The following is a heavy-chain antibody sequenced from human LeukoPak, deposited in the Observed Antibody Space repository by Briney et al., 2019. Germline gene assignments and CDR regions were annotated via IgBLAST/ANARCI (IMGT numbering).Heavy chain of an antibody. CDR2: IYSGGGT. CDR1: GFTVSSNY. CDR3: ARDSSGPGY. D-gene: IGHD2/OR15-2a*01. Sequence: PGRSLRLSCAASGFTVSSNYMSWVRQAPGKGLEWISVIYSGGGTYYADSVKGRFTISRDSSKNTLYLQMNSLRAEDTALYYCARDSSGPGYWGQGTLVTVSS. J-gene: IGHJ4*02. V-gene: IGHV3-66*01.